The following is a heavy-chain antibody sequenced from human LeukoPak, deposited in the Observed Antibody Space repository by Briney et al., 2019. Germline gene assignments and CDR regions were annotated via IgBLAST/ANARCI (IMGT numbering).Heavy chain of an antibody. V-gene: IGHV3-48*01. CDR1: GCRFSDYS. J-gene: IGHJ4*02. D-gene: IGHD5-24*01. CDR2: IGISSGNT. CDR3: ARDYKYAFDN. Sequence: GGSLRLSCAASGCRFSDYSMNWVRQAPGKGLEWISYIGISSGNTNYADSVKGRFTISGDKAKNSLYLQMNSLRVEDTAVYYCARDYKYAFDNWGQGTLVTVSS.